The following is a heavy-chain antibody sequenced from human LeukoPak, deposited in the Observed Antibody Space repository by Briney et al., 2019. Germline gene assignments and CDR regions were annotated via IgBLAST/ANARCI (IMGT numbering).Heavy chain of an antibody. CDR2: IIPLLNTS. D-gene: IGHD6-13*01. CDR3: ARGFSSSWSYFKN. V-gene: IGHV1-69*05. Sequence: SVKVSCKASGGTFRSKAINWVRQAPGQGLEWMGGIIPLLNTSIYAQKFQGRVTIITDESATTADMALNSLRSEDTAVYFCARGFSSSWSYFKNWGQGTLVTVSS. J-gene: IGHJ4*02. CDR1: GGTFRSKA.